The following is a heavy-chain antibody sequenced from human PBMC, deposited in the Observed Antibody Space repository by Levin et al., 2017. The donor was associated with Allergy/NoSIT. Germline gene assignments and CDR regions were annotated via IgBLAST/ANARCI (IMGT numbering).Heavy chain of an antibody. CDR1: GYTFTSYD. CDR2: MNPNSGNT. CDR3: ARGRGLSSWHDY. V-gene: IGHV1-8*01. J-gene: IGHJ4*02. Sequence: ASVKVSCKASGYTFTSYDINWVRQATGQGLEWMGWMNPNSGNTGYAQKFQGRVTMNRNTSISTAYMELSSLRSEDTAVYYCARGRGLSSWHDYWGQGTLVTVSS. D-gene: IGHD6-13*01.